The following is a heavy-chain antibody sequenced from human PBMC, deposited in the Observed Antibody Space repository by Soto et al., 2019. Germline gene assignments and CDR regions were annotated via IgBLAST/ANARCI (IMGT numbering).Heavy chain of an antibody. V-gene: IGHV1-46*01. CDR1: GYTFTSYY. D-gene: IGHD3-10*01. J-gene: IGHJ6*02. CDR3: ARDYVYYYGSGSYYKNFYYYYGMDV. Sequence: ASVKVSCKASGYTFTSYYMHWVRQAPGQGLEWMGIINPSGGSTSYAQKFQGRVTMTRDTSTSTVYMELNSLRSEDTAVYYCARDYVYYYGSGSYYKNFYYYYGMDVWGQGTTVTVSS. CDR2: INPSGGST.